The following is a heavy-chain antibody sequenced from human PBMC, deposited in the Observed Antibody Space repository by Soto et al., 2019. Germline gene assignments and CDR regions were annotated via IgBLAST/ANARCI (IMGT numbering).Heavy chain of an antibody. J-gene: IGHJ6*03. CDR3: ARDSEDIVVVPGSYYYYYMDV. Sequence: SQTLSLTCAISGDSVSSNSAAWNWIRQSPSRGLEWLGRTYYRSKWYNDYAVSVKSRITINPDTSKNQFSLQLNSVTPEDTAVYYCARDSEDIVVVPGSYYYYYMDVWGKGTTVTVSS. D-gene: IGHD2-2*01. CDR1: GDSVSSNSAA. V-gene: IGHV6-1*01. CDR2: TYYRSKWYN.